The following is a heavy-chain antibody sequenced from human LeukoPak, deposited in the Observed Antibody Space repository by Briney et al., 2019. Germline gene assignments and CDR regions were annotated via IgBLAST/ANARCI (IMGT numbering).Heavy chain of an antibody. D-gene: IGHD3-10*01. CDR3: VRRQALRGRHRAFDP. J-gene: IGHJ5*02. CDR1: GGTFSNSA. CDR2: IIPMFGSG. V-gene: IGHV1-69*05. Sequence: ASVKVSCKASGGTFSNSAVSWVRQAPGQGLEWLGGIIPMFGSGKYPQKFQGRVTITTDEPTTTVYMELVSLTSEDTAVYYCVRRQALRGRHRAFDPWGQGTLVTVTS.